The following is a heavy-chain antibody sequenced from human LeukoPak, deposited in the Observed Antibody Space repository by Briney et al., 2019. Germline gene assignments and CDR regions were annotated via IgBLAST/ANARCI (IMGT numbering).Heavy chain of an antibody. CDR1: GFPFNSFF. D-gene: IGHD7-27*01. V-gene: IGHV3-7*01. CDR3: VRDLGHSRHYFEY. J-gene: IGHJ4*02. CDR2: ISQDGSGT. Sequence: PGGSLRLSCAASGFPFNSFFLNWVRLTPGRELEWVACISQDGSGTFYMDSVRGRFIISRDNTKNSLYLQLDSLRAEDTAVYFCVRDLGHSRHYFEYWGQGALVTVSS.